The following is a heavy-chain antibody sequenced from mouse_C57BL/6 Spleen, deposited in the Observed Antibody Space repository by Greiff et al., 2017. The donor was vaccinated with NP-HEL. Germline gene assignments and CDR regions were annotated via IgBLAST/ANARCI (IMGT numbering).Heavy chain of an antibody. V-gene: IGHV14-4*01. Sequence: VQLKESGAELVRPGASVKLSCTASGFNIKDDYMHWVKQRPEQGLEWIGWIDPENGDTEYASKFQGKATITADTSSNTAYLQLSSLTSEDTAVYYCTTRGHWYFDVWGTGTTVTVSS. CDR3: TTRGHWYFDV. CDR1: GFNIKDDY. CDR2: IDPENGDT. J-gene: IGHJ1*03.